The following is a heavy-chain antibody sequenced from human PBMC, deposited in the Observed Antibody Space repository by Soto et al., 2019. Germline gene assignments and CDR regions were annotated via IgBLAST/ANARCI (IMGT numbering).Heavy chain of an antibody. CDR3: ASSLLGPLSSVVVVAATQHNAFDP. V-gene: IGHV1-69*01. CDR2: IIPIFGTA. D-gene: IGHD2-15*01. CDR1: GGTFSSYA. Sequence: QVQLVQSGAEVKKPGSSVNVSCKASGGTFSSYAISWVRQAPGQGLEWMGGIIPIFGTANYAQKVQGRVTITADESNSTANMELSSIRSENTAVYSCASSLLGPLSSVVVVAATQHNAFDPWGQGTLVTVSS. J-gene: IGHJ5*02.